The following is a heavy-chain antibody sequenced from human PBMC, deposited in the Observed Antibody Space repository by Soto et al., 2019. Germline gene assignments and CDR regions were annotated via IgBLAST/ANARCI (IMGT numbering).Heavy chain of an antibody. Sequence: EVQLVESGGNLVQPGGSLRLSCAASGFTVSSNYMSWVRQAPGKGLEWVSVIDSGGSTYYADSVKGRFTISRDKAKNTLYLQMNSLRAEDTAVYYCARYCSGGSCYSRDYYYMDVWGKGTTVTVSS. CDR2: IDSGGST. CDR3: ARYCSGGSCYSRDYYYMDV. CDR1: GFTVSSNY. J-gene: IGHJ6*03. D-gene: IGHD2-15*01. V-gene: IGHV3-66*01.